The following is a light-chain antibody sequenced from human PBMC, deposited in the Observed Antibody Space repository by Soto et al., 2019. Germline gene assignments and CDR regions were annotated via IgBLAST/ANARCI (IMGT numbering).Light chain of an antibody. V-gene: IGKV1-39*01. Sequence: DIQMTQSPSSLSASVGDRVTITCRASQSIRTYLNWYQQKPGKAPKLLISAASSLQSGVPSRYSGSGSGTYFSLTIHSLLPEDFATYYCHQSYTPPFTFGGGTMVEIK. CDR3: HQSYTPPFT. CDR2: AAS. CDR1: QSIRTY. J-gene: IGKJ4*01.